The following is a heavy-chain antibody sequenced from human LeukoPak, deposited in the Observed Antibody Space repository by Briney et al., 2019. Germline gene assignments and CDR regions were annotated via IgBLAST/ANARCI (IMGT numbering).Heavy chain of an antibody. Sequence: PGGSLRLSCAASGFTFSSYAMSWVRQAPGKGLEWVSAISGSGGSTYYADSVKGRFTISRDNSKNTLYLQMNSLRAEDTAVYYCAKGNYCSGGSCYFEDWGQGTLVTVSS. V-gene: IGHV3-23*01. J-gene: IGHJ4*02. CDR1: GFTFSSYA. CDR2: ISGSGGST. D-gene: IGHD2-15*01. CDR3: AKGNYCSGGSCYFED.